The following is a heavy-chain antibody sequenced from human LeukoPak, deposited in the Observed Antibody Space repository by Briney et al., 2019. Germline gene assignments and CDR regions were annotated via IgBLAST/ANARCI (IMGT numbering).Heavy chain of an antibody. CDR1: GFSFSTYS. CDR3: ARHVEIPSAAPDYYYYYYMDV. Sequence: GGSLRLSCAASGFSFSTYSMNWVRQAPGKGLEWVSFISSSSDTINYADSVKGRFTVSRDNARNSLYLQMNSLRVKDTAVYSCARHVEIPSAAPDYYYYYYMDVWGIGTTVTVSS. CDR2: ISSSSDTI. J-gene: IGHJ6*03. V-gene: IGHV3-48*04. D-gene: IGHD6-25*01.